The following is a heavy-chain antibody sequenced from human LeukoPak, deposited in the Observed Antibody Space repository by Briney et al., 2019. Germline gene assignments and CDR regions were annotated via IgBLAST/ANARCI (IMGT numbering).Heavy chain of an antibody. J-gene: IGHJ4*02. CDR3: ARALYDFWSGLHYFDY. D-gene: IGHD3-3*01. CDR2: IKQDGSEK. CDR1: GFTFSSYW. Sequence: GGSLRLSCAASGFTFSSYWMSWVRQAPGKGLKWVANIKQDGSEKYYVDSVKGRFTISRDNAKNSLYLQMNSLRAEDTAVYYCARALYDFWSGLHYFDYWGQGTLVTVSS. V-gene: IGHV3-7*01.